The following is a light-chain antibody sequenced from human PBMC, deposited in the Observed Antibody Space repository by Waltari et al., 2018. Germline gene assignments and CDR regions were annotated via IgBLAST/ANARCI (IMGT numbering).Light chain of an antibody. Sequence: IQMTQSPSSLSASVGDRVTITCRASESIGIYLNWYQQQPGKAPRILISGASNLESGVPSRFGGSGSGTDFTLTISNLQLADFATYYCQQSYMNPRTFGHGTKVDFK. CDR2: GAS. V-gene: IGKV1-39*01. J-gene: IGKJ1*01. CDR3: QQSYMNPRT. CDR1: ESIGIY.